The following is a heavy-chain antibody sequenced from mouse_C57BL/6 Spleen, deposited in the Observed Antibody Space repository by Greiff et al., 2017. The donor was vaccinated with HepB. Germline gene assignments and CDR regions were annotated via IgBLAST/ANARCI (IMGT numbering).Heavy chain of an antibody. V-gene: IGHV5-4*01. Sequence: VQLKESGGGLVKPGGSLKLSCAASGFTFSSYAMSWVRQTPEKRLEWVATISDGGSYTYYPDNVKGRFTISRDNAKNNLYLQMSHLKSEDTAMYYCARDEDYYGSSYFDYWGQGTTLTVSS. CDR2: ISDGGSYT. J-gene: IGHJ2*01. CDR3: ARDEDYYGSSYFDY. CDR1: GFTFSSYA. D-gene: IGHD1-1*01.